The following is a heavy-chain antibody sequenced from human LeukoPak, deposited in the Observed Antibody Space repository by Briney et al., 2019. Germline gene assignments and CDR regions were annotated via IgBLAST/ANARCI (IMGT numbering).Heavy chain of an antibody. J-gene: IGHJ4*02. CDR2: ISGSGGST. Sequence: GGFLRLSCAASGFTFSSYAMSWVRQAPGKGLEWVSAISGSGGSTYYADSVKGRFTISRDNSKNTLYLQMNSLRAEDTAVYYRAKTVRGALVDYWGQGTLVTVSS. CDR3: AKTVRGALVDY. CDR1: GFTFSSYA. D-gene: IGHD3-10*01. V-gene: IGHV3-23*01.